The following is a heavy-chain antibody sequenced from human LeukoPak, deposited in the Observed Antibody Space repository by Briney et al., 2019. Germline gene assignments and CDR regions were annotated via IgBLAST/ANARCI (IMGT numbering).Heavy chain of an antibody. J-gene: IGHJ4*02. D-gene: IGHD6-19*01. CDR1: GFTFSDYG. Sequence: PGGSLRLSCAASGFTFSDYGMHWVRQAPGKGLEWVTVISYDASNKYYADSVRDRFTISRDNSKNTLSLQMNSLRAEDTAVYYCARENWYSSDWYRLDHWGQGTLVTVSS. CDR2: ISYDASNK. V-gene: IGHV3-30*03. CDR3: ARENWYSSDWYRLDH.